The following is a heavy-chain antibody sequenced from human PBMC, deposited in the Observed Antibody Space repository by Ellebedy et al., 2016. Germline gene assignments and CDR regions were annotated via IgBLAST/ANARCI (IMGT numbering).Heavy chain of an antibody. J-gene: IGHJ6*02. CDR3: ARERLLVPPYYYYGMDV. CDR1: GFTFSSYW. V-gene: IGHV3-7*01. CDR2: IKQDGSEK. D-gene: IGHD2-21*02. Sequence: GGSLRLSXAASGFTFSSYWMSWVRQAPGKGLEWVANIKQDGSEKYCVDSVKGRFTISRDNAKNSLYLQMNSLRAEDTAVYYCARERLLVPPYYYYGMDVWGQGTTVTVSS.